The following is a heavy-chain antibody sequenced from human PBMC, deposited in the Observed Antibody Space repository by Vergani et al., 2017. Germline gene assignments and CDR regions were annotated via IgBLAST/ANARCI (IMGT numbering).Heavy chain of an antibody. CDR3: ARGSVRMVIRGGY. J-gene: IGHJ4*02. CDR1: GFTFSSYS. Sequence: EVQLVESGGGLVKPGGSLRLSCAASGFTFSSYSMNWVRQAPGKGLEWVSSISSSSSYIYYADSVKGRFTISRGNAKNSLYLQMNSLRAEDPAGYYCARGSVRMVIRGGYWGQGTLVTVSS. D-gene: IGHD3-22*01. CDR2: ISSSSSYI. V-gene: IGHV3-21*01.